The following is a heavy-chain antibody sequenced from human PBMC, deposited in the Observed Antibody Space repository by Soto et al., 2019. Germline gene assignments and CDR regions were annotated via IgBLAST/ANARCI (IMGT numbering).Heavy chain of an antibody. D-gene: IGHD2-2*02. V-gene: IGHV5-51*01. CDR2: IYPGDSDT. CDR3: ARHGGYCSSTSCYTTDTYYYMDV. Sequence: LGESLKISCKGSGYSFTSYWIGWVRQMPGKGLEWMGIIYPGDSDTRYSPSFQGQVTISADKSISTAYLQWSSLKASDTAMYYCARHGGYCSSTSCYTTDTYYYMDVWGKGTTVTVSS. CDR1: GYSFTSYW. J-gene: IGHJ6*03.